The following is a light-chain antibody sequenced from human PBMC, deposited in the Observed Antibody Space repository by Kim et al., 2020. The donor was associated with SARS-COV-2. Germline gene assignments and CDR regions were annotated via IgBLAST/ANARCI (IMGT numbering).Light chain of an antibody. CDR3: LQHYIHPLT. V-gene: IGKV1-6*01. J-gene: IGKJ4*01. CDR2: TAS. Sequence: SVGDRVTISGRASQDISNDLGWYQQRPGKAPKILIYTASTLQRGVPSRFSGSASGTDFNLTISGLQPEDFAVYYCLQHYIHPLTFGGGTKVDIK. CDR1: QDISND.